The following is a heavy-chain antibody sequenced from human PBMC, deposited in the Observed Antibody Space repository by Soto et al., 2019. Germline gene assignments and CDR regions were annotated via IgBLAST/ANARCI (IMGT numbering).Heavy chain of an antibody. CDR2: IYYSGTT. D-gene: IGHD3-3*01. CDR3: ARGRTYYDFWSGYQGPYYFDY. CDR1: GGSISSGGYY. J-gene: IGHJ4*02. V-gene: IGHV4-31*03. Sequence: PSETLSLTCTVSGGSISSGGYYWSWIRQLPGKGLEWIGYIYYSGTTYYNPSPKSRVAISVDTSKNQFSLKVSSVTAADTAVYYCARGRTYYDFWSGYQGPYYFDYWGQGTLVTVSS.